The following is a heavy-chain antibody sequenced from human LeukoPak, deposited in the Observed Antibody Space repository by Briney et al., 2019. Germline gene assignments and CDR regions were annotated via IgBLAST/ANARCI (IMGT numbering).Heavy chain of an antibody. CDR2: IYYSGST. CDR3: ARQNWNDVGYAFDI. Sequence: KPSETLSLTCTVSGGSISSSSYYWGWIRQPPGKGLEWIGSIYYSGSTCYNPSLKSRVTISVDTSKNQFSLKLSSVTAADTAVYYCARQNWNDVGYAFDIWGQGTMVTVSS. CDR1: GGSISSSSYY. D-gene: IGHD1-1*01. J-gene: IGHJ3*02. V-gene: IGHV4-39*01.